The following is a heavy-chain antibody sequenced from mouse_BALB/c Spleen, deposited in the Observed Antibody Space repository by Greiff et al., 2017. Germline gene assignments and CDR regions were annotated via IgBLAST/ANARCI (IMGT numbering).Heavy chain of an antibody. CDR3: ARDYGSSHYFDY. V-gene: IGHV1-31*01. J-gene: IGHJ2*01. CDR1: GYSFTGYY. CDR2: INPYNGAT. D-gene: IGHD1-1*01. Sequence: EVQLQQSGPELVKPGASVKISCKASGYSFTGYYMHWVKQSHVKSLEWIGRINPYNGATSYNQNFKDKASLTVDKSSSTAYMELHSLTSEDSAVYYCARDYGSSHYFDYWGQGTTLTVSS.